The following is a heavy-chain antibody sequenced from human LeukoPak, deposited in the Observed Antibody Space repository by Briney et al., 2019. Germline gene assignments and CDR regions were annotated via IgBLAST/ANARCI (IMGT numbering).Heavy chain of an antibody. J-gene: IGHJ4*02. CDR1: GFTFNNYA. CDR2: VSGSGDST. CDR3: ARWGNDYSQFDS. V-gene: IGHV3-23*01. D-gene: IGHD4-11*01. Sequence: GGSLRLSCAASGFTFNNYAMTWVRQAPGRGREWVSVVSGSGDSTNYADSVKGRFTISRDNSKNTLFLQMNSLRTEDTAVYFCARWGNDYSQFDSWGQGTLVTVS.